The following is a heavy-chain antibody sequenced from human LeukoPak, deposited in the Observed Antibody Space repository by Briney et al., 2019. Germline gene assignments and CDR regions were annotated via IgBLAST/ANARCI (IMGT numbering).Heavy chain of an antibody. CDR3: ARAIAGDYNDY. CDR2: ISAYNGNT. J-gene: IGHJ4*02. V-gene: IGHV1-18*01. Sequence: GASVKVSCKASGYTFSNYGISWVRQAPGQGLEWMGWISAYNGNTNYAQKLQGRVTMTTDTPTSTAYMELRSLRSDDTAVYYCARAIAGDYNDYWGQGTLVTVSS. D-gene: IGHD3-16*02. CDR1: GYTFSNYG.